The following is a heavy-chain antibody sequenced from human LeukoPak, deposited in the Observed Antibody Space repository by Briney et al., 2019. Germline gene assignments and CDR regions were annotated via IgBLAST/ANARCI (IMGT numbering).Heavy chain of an antibody. CDR1: GGSISSYY. CDR3: AGQSAGGSSWSPPDY. CDR2: IYYSGST. D-gene: IGHD6-13*01. V-gene: IGHV4-59*01. J-gene: IGHJ4*02. Sequence: SETLSLTCTVSGGSISSYYWSWIRQPPGKGLEWIGYIYYSGSTNYNPSLKSRVTISVDTSKNQFSLKLSSVTAADTAVYYCAGQSAGGSSWSPPDYWGQGTLVTVSS.